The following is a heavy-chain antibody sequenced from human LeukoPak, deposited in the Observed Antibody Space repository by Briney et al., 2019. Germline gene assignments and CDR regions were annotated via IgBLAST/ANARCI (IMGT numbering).Heavy chain of an antibody. CDR3: AKDGSGSSYFDY. J-gene: IGHJ4*02. Sequence: SGGSLRLSCAASGFTFSYYWMHWVRQAPGKGLVWVSRIKSDGSSTTYADSVKGRFTISRDNAKNSLYLQMNSLRAEDTALYYCAKDGSGSSYFDYWGQGTLVTVSS. V-gene: IGHV3-74*01. CDR2: IKSDGSST. CDR1: GFTFSYYW. D-gene: IGHD1-26*01.